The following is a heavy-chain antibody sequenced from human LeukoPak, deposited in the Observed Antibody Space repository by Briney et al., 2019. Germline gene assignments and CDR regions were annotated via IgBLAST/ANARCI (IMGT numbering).Heavy chain of an antibody. J-gene: IGHJ4*02. Sequence: GGSLRLSCAASGFTFSITWMHWVRQVPGKGLVWVARITSDGGSTTYAESLKGRFTISRDNAKNTLYLEMDSLRAEDTAVYYCARDWYHAIDYWGQGTLVTVSS. D-gene: IGHD2-2*01. CDR3: ARDWYHAIDY. CDR1: GFTFSITW. CDR2: ITSDGGST. V-gene: IGHV3-74*03.